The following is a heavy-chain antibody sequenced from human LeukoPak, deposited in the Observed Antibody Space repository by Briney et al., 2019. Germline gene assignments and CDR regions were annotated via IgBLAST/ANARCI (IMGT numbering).Heavy chain of an antibody. V-gene: IGHV3-48*01. Sequence: GRSLRLSCAASGFTFSSYSMNWVRQAPGKGLEWVSYISSSSSTIYYADSVKGRFTISRDNSKNTLYLQMNSLRAEDTAVYYCARDYDSSGGDAFDIWGQGTMVTVSS. CDR3: ARDYDSSGGDAFDI. CDR1: GFTFSSYS. D-gene: IGHD3-22*01. J-gene: IGHJ3*02. CDR2: ISSSSSTI.